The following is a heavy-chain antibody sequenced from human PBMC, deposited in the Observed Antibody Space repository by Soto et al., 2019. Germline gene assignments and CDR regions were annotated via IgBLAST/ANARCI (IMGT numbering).Heavy chain of an antibody. CDR1: GGSISSGDYY. V-gene: IGHV4-30-4*01. D-gene: IGHD1-1*01. J-gene: IGHJ5*02. Sequence: SETLSLTCTVSGGSISSGDYYWSWIRQPPGKGLEWIGYIYYSGSTYYNPSLKSRVTISVDTSKNQFFLQLSSVTPEDTAVYYCALGTGQLNWFDPWGQGTLVTVSS. CDR3: ALGTGQLNWFDP. CDR2: IYYSGST.